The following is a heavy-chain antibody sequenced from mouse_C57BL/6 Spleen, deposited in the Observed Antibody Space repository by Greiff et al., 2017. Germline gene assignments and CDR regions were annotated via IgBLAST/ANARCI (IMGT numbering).Heavy chain of an antibody. J-gene: IGHJ4*01. D-gene: IGHD1-1*01. CDR1: GYTFTNYW. V-gene: IGHV1-63*01. CDR2: IYPGGGYT. Sequence: VQLQESGAELVRPGTSVKMSCKASGYTFTNYWIGWAKQRPGHGLEWIGDIYPGGGYTNYNEKFKGKATLTADKSSSTADMQFSSLTSEDSALYYCARTYGSSGYAMDYWGQRTSVTVST. CDR3: ARTYGSSGYAMDY.